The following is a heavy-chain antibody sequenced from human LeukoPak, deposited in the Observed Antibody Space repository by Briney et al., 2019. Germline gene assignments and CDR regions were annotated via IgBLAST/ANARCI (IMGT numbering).Heavy chain of an antibody. CDR1: GYTFTGYY. Sequence: GASVKASCKASGYTFTGYYMHWVRQAPGQGLEWMGWINPNSGGTNYAQKFQGRVTMTRDTSISTAYMELSRLRSDDTAVYYCARRGYCSSTSCYGINMDVWGKGTTVTVSS. D-gene: IGHD2-2*01. CDR3: ARRGYCSSTSCYGINMDV. V-gene: IGHV1-2*02. CDR2: INPNSGGT. J-gene: IGHJ6*03.